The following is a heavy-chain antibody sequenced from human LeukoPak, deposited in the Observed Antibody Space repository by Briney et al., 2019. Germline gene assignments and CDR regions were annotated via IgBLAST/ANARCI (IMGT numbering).Heavy chain of an antibody. CDR2: TYYRSTWYN. J-gene: IGHJ5*02. Sequence: PSQTLSLTCAISGDSVSSNSAAWNWIRQSPSRGLEWLGRTYYRSTWYNDYAVSVKSRITISQDTSKNQFSLQLNSVTAEDTAGDYCAREPLGTTPYNWCDPWGQGTLVTVSS. V-gene: IGHV6-1*01. D-gene: IGHD7-27*01. CDR3: AREPLGTTPYNWCDP. CDR1: GDSVSSNSAA.